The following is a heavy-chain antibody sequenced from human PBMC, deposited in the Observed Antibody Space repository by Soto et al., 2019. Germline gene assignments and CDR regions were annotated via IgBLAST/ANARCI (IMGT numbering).Heavy chain of an antibody. V-gene: IGHV4-39*01. D-gene: IGHD4-17*01. J-gene: IGHJ4*02. Sequence: QLQLQESGPGLVKPSETLSLTCTVSGGSISSSSYYWGWIRQPPGKGLEWIGSIYYSGSTYYNPSLKSRVTLSVDTSKNQFSLKLSSVTAADTAVYYCARPGSYGDFDYWGQGTLVTVSS. CDR1: GGSISSSSYY. CDR3: ARPGSYGDFDY. CDR2: IYYSGST.